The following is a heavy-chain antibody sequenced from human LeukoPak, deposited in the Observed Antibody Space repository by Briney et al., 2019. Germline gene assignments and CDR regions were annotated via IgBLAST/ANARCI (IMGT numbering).Heavy chain of an antibody. CDR1: GASISGETYY. Sequence: SETLSLTCTVSGASISGETYYWGWIRQPPGKGLEWIGYIYYSGSTNYNPSLKSRVTISVDTSKNQFSLKLSSVTAADTAVYYCARDGKYCSGGSCYLDAFDIWGQGTMVTVSS. J-gene: IGHJ3*02. CDR3: ARDGKYCSGGSCYLDAFDI. D-gene: IGHD2-15*01. CDR2: IYYSGST. V-gene: IGHV4-61*01.